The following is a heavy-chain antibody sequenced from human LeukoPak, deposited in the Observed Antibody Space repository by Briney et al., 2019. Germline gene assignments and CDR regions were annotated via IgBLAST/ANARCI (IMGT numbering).Heavy chain of an antibody. Sequence: SETLSLTCTVSGGSISSYYWSWIRQPPGKGLEWIGRIYTSGNTYYNPSLKRRVTMSVDTSKNQFSLNLSSVTAADTAVYYCARVFSVAGTFDYWGQGTLVTVSS. V-gene: IGHV4-4*07. CDR1: GGSISSYY. CDR3: ARVFSVAGTFDY. CDR2: IYTSGNT. D-gene: IGHD6-19*01. J-gene: IGHJ4*02.